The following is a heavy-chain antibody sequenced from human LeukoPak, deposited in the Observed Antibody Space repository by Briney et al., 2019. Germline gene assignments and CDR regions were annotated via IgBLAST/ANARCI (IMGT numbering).Heavy chain of an antibody. CDR1: GFTFSTYW. CDR3: ARDRSVVVAANPYNWFDP. CDR2: INRDGSGI. V-gene: IGHV3-74*01. D-gene: IGHD2-15*01. Sequence: PGGSLRLSCAASGFTFSTYWMHWVRQAPGKGLVWISRINRDGSGITYADSVKGRFTISRDNAKSFLYLQMNSLRAEDTAVYYCARDRSVVVAANPYNWFDPWGQGTLVTVSS. J-gene: IGHJ5*02.